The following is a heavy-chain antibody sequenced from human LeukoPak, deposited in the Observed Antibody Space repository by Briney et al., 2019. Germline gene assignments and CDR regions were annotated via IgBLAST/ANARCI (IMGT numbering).Heavy chain of an antibody. V-gene: IGHV3-48*03. J-gene: IGHJ3*01. CDR2: ICSSGSTI. CDR3: GTDSKRGYSYGSPTDGFDL. CDR1: GFTFSSYE. Sequence: GGSLRLSCAASGFTFSSYEMNWVRQAPGKGLEWVSYICSSGSTIYYADYVKGRFTISRDKAKNSMHLQMNIVRDDDAAVYYCGTDSKRGYSYGSPTDGFDLWGEGTMVTVSS. D-gene: IGHD5-18*01.